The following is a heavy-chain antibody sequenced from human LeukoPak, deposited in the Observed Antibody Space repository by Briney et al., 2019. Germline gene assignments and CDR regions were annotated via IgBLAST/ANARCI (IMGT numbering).Heavy chain of an antibody. J-gene: IGHJ4*02. CDR2: ISSSSSYI. D-gene: IGHD6-19*01. CDR1: GFAVSSNH. V-gene: IGHV3-21*01. CDR3: ARLHSSGWFPDDY. Sequence: GGSLRLSCAASGFAVSSNHMNWVRQAPGKGLEWVSSISSSSSYIYYADSVKGRFTISRDNAKNSLYLQMNSLRAEDTAVYYCARLHSSGWFPDDYWGQGTLVTVSS.